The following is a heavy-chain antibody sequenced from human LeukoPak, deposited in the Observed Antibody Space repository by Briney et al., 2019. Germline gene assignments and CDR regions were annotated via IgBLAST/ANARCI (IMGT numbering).Heavy chain of an antibody. D-gene: IGHD2-15*01. CDR1: GFTFSSYG. V-gene: IGHV3-30*18. Sequence: GGSLRLSCAASGFTFSSYGMHWVRQAPGKGPERVAVISYDGSNKYYADSVKGRFTISRDNSKNTLYLQMNSLRAEDTAVYYCAKGGANIVVVVAPRDYYGMDVWGQGTTVTVSS. CDR2: ISYDGSNK. CDR3: AKGGANIVVVVAPRDYYGMDV. J-gene: IGHJ6*02.